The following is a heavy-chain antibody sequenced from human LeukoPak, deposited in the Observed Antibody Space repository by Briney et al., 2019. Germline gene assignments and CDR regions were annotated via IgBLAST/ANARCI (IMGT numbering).Heavy chain of an antibody. Sequence: SETLSLTCTVSGDSISSYYWSWIRQPPGKGLEWIGEINHSGSTNYNPSLKSRVTISVDTSKNQFSLKLSSVTAADTAVYCCARGPRDYYGSGSYYYFDYWGQGTLVTVSS. CDR3: ARGPRDYYGSGSYYYFDY. CDR2: INHSGST. D-gene: IGHD3-10*01. CDR1: GDSISSYY. J-gene: IGHJ4*02. V-gene: IGHV4-34*01.